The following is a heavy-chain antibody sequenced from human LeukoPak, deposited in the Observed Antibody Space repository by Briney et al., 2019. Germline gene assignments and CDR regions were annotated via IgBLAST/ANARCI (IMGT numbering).Heavy chain of an antibody. J-gene: IGHJ4*02. CDR2: ISSGSSYI. Sequence: GGSLRLSCAASGFIFSAYNMNWVRQAPGKGLEWVSSISSGSSYIYYADSVKGRFTISRDNAKNSLYLQMNSLRAEDMAVYYCARAPGYRSFLDYWGQGTLVTVSP. CDR1: GFIFSAYN. D-gene: IGHD6-13*01. V-gene: IGHV3-21*01. CDR3: ARAPGYRSFLDY.